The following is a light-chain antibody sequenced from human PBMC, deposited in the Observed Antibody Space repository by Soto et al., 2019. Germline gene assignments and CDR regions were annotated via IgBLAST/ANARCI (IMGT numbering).Light chain of an antibody. CDR2: GTS. J-gene: IGKJ4*01. CDR1: QSVNIN. CDR3: QQYNDWPPIT. Sequence: EIMMTHSPATLSVSPGERATLSCRASQSVNINLAWYQQKPGQAPRLLIYGTSTRATGVPARFSGSGSGTEFTLTISNLQSEDFAVYYCQQYNDWPPITFGGGTKVDIK. V-gene: IGKV3-15*01.